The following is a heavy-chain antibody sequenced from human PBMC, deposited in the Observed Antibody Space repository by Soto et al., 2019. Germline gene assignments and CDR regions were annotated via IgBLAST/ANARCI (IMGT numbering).Heavy chain of an antibody. D-gene: IGHD2-2*01. V-gene: IGHV1-18*01. J-gene: IGHJ6*02. CDR3: AREIVVVPAAEYSSSAGPDYGMDV. Sequence: ASVKVSCKASGYTFTSYGISWVRQAPGQGLEWMGWISAYNGNTNYAQKLQGRVTMTTDTSTSTAHMELRSLRSDDTAVYYCAREIVVVPAAEYSSSAGPDYGMDVWGQGTTVTVSS. CDR1: GYTFTSYG. CDR2: ISAYNGNT.